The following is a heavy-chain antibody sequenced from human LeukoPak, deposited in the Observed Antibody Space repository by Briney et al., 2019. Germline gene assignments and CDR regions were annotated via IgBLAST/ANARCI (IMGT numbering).Heavy chain of an antibody. D-gene: IGHD6-13*01. Sequence: GGSLRLSCAASGFTFSSYWMNWVRQAPGKGLEWVANIKQDGSEKYYVDSVKGRFTISRDNAKNSLYLQMNSLRAEDTAVYYCAREAAAAGTFMSHFDYWGQGTLVTVSS. J-gene: IGHJ4*02. CDR3: AREAAAAGTFMSHFDY. V-gene: IGHV3-7*01. CDR2: IKQDGSEK. CDR1: GFTFSSYW.